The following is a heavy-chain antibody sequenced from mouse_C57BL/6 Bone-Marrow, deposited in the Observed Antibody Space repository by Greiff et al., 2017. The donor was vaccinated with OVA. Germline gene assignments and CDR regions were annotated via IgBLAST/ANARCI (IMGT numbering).Heavy chain of an antibody. CDR3: APHYYGSSYDYYAMDY. D-gene: IGHD1-1*01. CDR1: GFSLTSYG. J-gene: IGHJ4*01. CDR2: IWSGGST. V-gene: IGHV2-2*01. Sequence: VKVVESGPGLVQPSQSLSITCTVSGFSLTSYGVHWVRQSPGKGLEWLGVIWSGGSTDYNAAFISRLSISKDNSKSQVFFKMNSLQADDTAIYYCAPHYYGSSYDYYAMDYWGQGTSVTVSS.